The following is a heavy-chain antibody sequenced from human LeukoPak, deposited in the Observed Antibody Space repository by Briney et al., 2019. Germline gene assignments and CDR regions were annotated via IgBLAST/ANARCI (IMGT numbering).Heavy chain of an antibody. J-gene: IGHJ4*02. CDR3: AKFYDILTGYFDH. Sequence: PGGSLRLSCAASGFTFSSYTMNWVRQSPGKGLEWVSSISGGGGGTYYAEFVKGRFTISRDNSKNTLYLQMNSLRAEDTAVYYCAKFYDILTGYFDHWGQGTLVTVSS. V-gene: IGHV3-23*01. CDR1: GFTFSSYT. CDR2: ISGGGGGT. D-gene: IGHD3-9*01.